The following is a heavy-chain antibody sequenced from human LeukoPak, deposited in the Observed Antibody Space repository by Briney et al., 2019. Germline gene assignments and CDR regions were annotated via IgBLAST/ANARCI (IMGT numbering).Heavy chain of an antibody. D-gene: IGHD5-24*01. J-gene: IGHJ4*02. CDR1: GYSISSGYY. CDR2: IYYSGST. Sequence: SETLSLTCTVSGYSISSGYYWGWIRQPPGKGLEWIGSIYYSGSTYYNPSLKSRVTISVDTSKNQFSLKLSSVTAADTAAYYCARDQRWLQFNFDYWGQGTLVTVSS. CDR3: ARDQRWLQFNFDY. V-gene: IGHV4-38-2*02.